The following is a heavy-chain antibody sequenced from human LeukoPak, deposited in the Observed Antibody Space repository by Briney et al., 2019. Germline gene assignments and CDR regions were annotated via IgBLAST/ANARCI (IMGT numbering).Heavy chain of an antibody. J-gene: IGHJ4*02. CDR2: MAHDGSNI. D-gene: IGHD2-21*02. Sequence: GGSLRLSCAASGFTFSSYAMHWVRQGPGKGLEWVAVMAHDGSNIYYAGSVLGRFTISRDNSKDTLHLQMNSLRLEDTAVYYCARDCGGDCGFDYWGQGTLVTVSS. CDR1: GFTFSSYA. CDR3: ARDCGGDCGFDY. V-gene: IGHV3-30-3*01.